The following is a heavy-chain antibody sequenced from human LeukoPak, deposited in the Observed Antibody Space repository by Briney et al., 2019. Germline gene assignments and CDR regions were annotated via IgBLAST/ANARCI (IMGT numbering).Heavy chain of an antibody. V-gene: IGHV3-23*01. CDR2: ISAGDVST. J-gene: IGHJ4*02. D-gene: IGHD3-3*01. CDR1: GFTFSSYA. Sequence: GGSLRLSCAVSGFTFSSYAMNWVRQAPGKGLEWVSAISAGDVSTHYAESVKGRFTISRDYSKNTLYLQMNSLRAEDTAVYYCAKSLYYDFWSGYYKDYWGQGTLVTVSS. CDR3: AKSLYYDFWSGYYKDY.